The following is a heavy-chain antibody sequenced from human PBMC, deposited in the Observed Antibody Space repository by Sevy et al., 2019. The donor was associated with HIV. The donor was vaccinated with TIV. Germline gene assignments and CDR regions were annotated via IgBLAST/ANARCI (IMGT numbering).Heavy chain of an antibody. CDR2: INTDGSST. V-gene: IGHV3-74*03. CDR1: GFTFNKYW. J-gene: IGHJ4*02. Sequence: GGSLRLSCAASGFTFNKYWMHWVRQATGKGLVWVSRINTDGSSTTYADSVKGRFTMSRDNAKNTVYLQMSSLRGEDTAIYYCTRVPDYYGSGSYYAHFDYWGQGILVTVSS. D-gene: IGHD3-10*01. CDR3: TRVPDYYGSGSYYAHFDY.